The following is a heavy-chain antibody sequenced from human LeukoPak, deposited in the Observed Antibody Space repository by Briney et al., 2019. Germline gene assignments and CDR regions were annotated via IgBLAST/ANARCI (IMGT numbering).Heavy chain of an antibody. D-gene: IGHD3-9*01. J-gene: IGHJ3*02. CDR1: GGSISSYY. CDR3: ARWGNILTGYHDDAFDI. CDR2: IYYSGST. V-gene: IGHV4-59*01. Sequence: RPSETLSLTCTVSGGSISSYYWSWIRQPPGKGLEWIGYIYYSGSTNYNPSLKSRVTISVDTSKNQFSLKLSSVTAVDTAVYYCARWGNILTGYHDDAFDIWGQGTMVTVSS.